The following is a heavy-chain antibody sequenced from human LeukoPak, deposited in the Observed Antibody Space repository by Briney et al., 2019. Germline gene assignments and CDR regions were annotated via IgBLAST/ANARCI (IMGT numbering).Heavy chain of an antibody. CDR1: GGSISSSSYY. J-gene: IGHJ4*02. CDR3: ARVHALAVADPTGDY. Sequence: SETLSLTCTVSGGSISSSSYYWGWIRQPPGKGLEWIGSIYYSGSTYYNPSLKSRVTISVDTSKNQFSLKLSSVTAADTAVYYCARVHALAVADPTGDYWGQGTLVTVSS. V-gene: IGHV4-39*07. CDR2: IYYSGST. D-gene: IGHD6-19*01.